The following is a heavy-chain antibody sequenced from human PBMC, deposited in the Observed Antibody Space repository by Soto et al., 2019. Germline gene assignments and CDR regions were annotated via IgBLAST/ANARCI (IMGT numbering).Heavy chain of an antibody. Sequence: EVQLLESGGGSVQPGGSLKLSCAVSGFTFRTYAMCWVRQAPGKGLEWVSGINDDGDRTYYPDFEKGRFTISRDNSKRTLYLQMNSLRAEDMADYYCAREEWTNRRPYLYSGMDVWGQGTTVTVSS. V-gene: IGHV3-23*01. J-gene: IGHJ6*02. CDR3: AREEWTNRRPYLYSGMDV. CDR1: GFTFRTYA. D-gene: IGHD3-3*01. CDR2: INDDGDRT.